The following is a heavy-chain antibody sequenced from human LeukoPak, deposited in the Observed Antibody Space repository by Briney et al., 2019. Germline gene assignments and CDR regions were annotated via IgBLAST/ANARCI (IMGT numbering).Heavy chain of an antibody. CDR1: GFTFSPYG. V-gene: IGHV3-30*02. J-gene: IGHJ4*02. Sequence: PGGSLRLSCAASGFTFSPYGMHWVRQAPGKGLEWVAFIRYDGSNKYYADSVKGRFTISRDNAKNSLYLQMNSLRAEDTAIYYCARDRTWGFDYWGQGTLVTVSS. CDR3: ARDRTWGFDY. CDR2: IRYDGSNK. D-gene: IGHD7-27*01.